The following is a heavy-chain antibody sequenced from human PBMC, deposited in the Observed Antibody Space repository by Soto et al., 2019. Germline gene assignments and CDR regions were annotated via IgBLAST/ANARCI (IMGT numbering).Heavy chain of an antibody. V-gene: IGHV4-34*01. CDR2: INHSGST. CDR1: GGSFSGYY. D-gene: IGHD2-15*01. Sequence: QVQLQQWGAGLLKPSETLSLTCAVYGGSFSGYYWSWIRQPPGKGLEWIGEINHSGSTNYNPSLKSRVTISVDTSKNQFSLKLSSVTAADTAVYYCARATYCSGGSCPSGAFDIWGQGTMVTVSS. CDR3: ARATYCSGGSCPSGAFDI. J-gene: IGHJ3*02.